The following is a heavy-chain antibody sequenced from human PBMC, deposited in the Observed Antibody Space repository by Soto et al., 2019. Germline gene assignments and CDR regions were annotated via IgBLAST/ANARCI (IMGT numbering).Heavy chain of an antibody. CDR2: IYWDDDK. CDR3: AHTASYGEIDY. Sequence: QITLKESGPSLVKPTQPLTLTCTFSGFSLSTSGVGVGWIRQSPGKALDWLALIYWDDDKRDSPSLKSRLITTKYTFTNRVVLTMSNMDPVDTATYYCAHTASYGEIDYCGHGTPVTVSS. V-gene: IGHV2-5*02. D-gene: IGHD4-17*01. J-gene: IGHJ4*01. CDR1: GFSLSTSGVG.